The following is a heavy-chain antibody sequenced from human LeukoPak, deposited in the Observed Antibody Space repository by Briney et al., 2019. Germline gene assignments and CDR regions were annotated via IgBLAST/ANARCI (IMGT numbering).Heavy chain of an antibody. V-gene: IGHV4-34*01. CDR1: GGSFSGYY. CDR2: INHSGRT. D-gene: IGHD2-21*02. J-gene: IGHJ4*02. CDR3: ARQPYCGGDCYSGDFDY. Sequence: SETLSLTCADYGGSFSGYYWSWIRQPPGKGLEWIGEINHSGRTNYNPSLMRRVTISVDTSKTQFSLKLSSATAADTAVYYCARQPYCGGDCYSGDFDYWGQGTLVTVSS.